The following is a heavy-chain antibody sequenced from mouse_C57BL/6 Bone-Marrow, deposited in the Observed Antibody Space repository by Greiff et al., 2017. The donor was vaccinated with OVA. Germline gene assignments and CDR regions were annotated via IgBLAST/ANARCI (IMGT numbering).Heavy chain of an antibody. J-gene: IGHJ3*01. V-gene: IGHV1-72*01. CDR3: ARPSYYYGSRAWFAY. CDR1: GYTFTSYW. D-gene: IGHD1-1*01. Sequence: QVQLKQPGAELVKPGASVKLSCKASGYTFTSYWMHWVKQRPGRGLEWIGRIDPNSGGTKYNEKFKSKATLTVDKPSSTAYMQLSSLTSEDSAVYYCARPSYYYGSRAWFAYWGQGTLVTVSA. CDR2: IDPNSGGT.